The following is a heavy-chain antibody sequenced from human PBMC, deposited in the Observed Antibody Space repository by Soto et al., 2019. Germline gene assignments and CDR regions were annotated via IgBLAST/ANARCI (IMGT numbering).Heavy chain of an antibody. V-gene: IGHV1-18*01. CDR1: GYTFTSYG. CDR2: ISAYNGNT. J-gene: IGHJ5*02. D-gene: IGHD3-3*01. CDR3: AREFPDFGVALVRHWFDP. Sequence: QVQLVQSGAEVKKPGASVKVSCKASGYTFTSYGISWVRQAPGQGLEWMGWISAYNGNTNYAQKLQGRATMTTDTATSTAYMELRSLRSDDTAVYYCAREFPDFGVALVRHWFDPWGQGTLVTVSS.